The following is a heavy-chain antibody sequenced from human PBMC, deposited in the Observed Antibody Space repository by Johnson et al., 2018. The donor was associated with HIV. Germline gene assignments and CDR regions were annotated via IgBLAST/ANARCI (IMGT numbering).Heavy chain of an antibody. J-gene: IGHJ3*02. V-gene: IGHV3-9*01. D-gene: IGHD3-10*01. CDR3: AKDIERFGEFDAFDI. CDR2: ISWNSGSI. Sequence: VQLVESGGGLVQPGGSLRLSCAASGFTFSSYDMHWVRQAPGKGLEWVSGISWNSGSIGYADSVKGRFTISRDNAKNSLYLQMNSLRAEDTALYYCAKDIERFGEFDAFDIWGQGTMVTVSS. CDR1: GFTFSSYD.